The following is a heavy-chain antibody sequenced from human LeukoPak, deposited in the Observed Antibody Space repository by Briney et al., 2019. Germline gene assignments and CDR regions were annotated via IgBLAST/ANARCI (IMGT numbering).Heavy chain of an antibody. Sequence: SVKVCCKASGYTFIYRYLHWVRQAPGQALEWMGWITPFHGNTNYAQKFQDRVTITRDRSMSTAYMELSSLRSEDTAMYYCASQAVTKGTIYYYYGMDVWGQGTTVTVSS. CDR3: ASQAVTKGTIYYYYGMDV. J-gene: IGHJ6*02. CDR1: GYTFIYRY. V-gene: IGHV1-45*02. CDR2: ITPFHGNT. D-gene: IGHD4-11*01.